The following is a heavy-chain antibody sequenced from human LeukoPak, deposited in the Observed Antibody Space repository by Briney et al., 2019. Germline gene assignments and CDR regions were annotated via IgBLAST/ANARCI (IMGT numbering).Heavy chain of an antibody. D-gene: IGHD6-19*01. Sequence: SETLSLTCAVYGGSFSGYYWSWIRQPPGKGLEWIGEINHSGSTNYNPSLKSRVTIPVDTSKNQFSLKLSSVTAADTAVYYCARDSSGWYYFDYWGQGTLVTVSS. V-gene: IGHV4-34*01. CDR2: INHSGST. CDR3: ARDSSGWYYFDY. J-gene: IGHJ4*02. CDR1: GGSFSGYY.